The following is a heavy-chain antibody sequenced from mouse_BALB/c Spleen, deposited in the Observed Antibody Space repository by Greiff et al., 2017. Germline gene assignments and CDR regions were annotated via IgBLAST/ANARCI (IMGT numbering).Heavy chain of an antibody. J-gene: IGHJ1*01. CDR1: GFTFSSFG. CDR3: ARGGRYWYFDV. Sequence: EVQLVESGGGLVQPGGSRKLSCAASGFTFSSFGMHWVRQAPEKGLEWVAYISSGSSTIYYADTVKGRFTISRDNPKNTLFLQMTSLRSEDTAMYYCARGGRYWYFDVWGAGTTVTVSS. V-gene: IGHV5-17*02. CDR2: ISSGSSTI.